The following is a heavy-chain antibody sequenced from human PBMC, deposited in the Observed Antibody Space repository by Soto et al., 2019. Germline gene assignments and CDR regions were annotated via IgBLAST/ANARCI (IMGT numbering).Heavy chain of an antibody. J-gene: IGHJ6*02. CDR1: GYSFTSYW. V-gene: IGHV5-10-1*01. CDR2: IDPSDSYT. D-gene: IGHD7-27*01. CDR3: ARRKITGDNYYYYGMDA. Sequence: GESLKISCKGSGYSFTSYWISWVRQMPGKGLEWMGRIDPSDSYTNYSPSFQGHVTISADKSISTAYLQWSSLKASDTAMYYCARRKITGDNYYYYGMDAWGQGTTVTVSS.